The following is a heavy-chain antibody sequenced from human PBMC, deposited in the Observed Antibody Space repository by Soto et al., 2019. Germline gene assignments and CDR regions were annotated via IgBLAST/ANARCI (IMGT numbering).Heavy chain of an antibody. D-gene: IGHD3-10*01. CDR1: GFTFSDYY. CDR3: ARDSRNYGSGSPSSDY. J-gene: IGHJ4*02. V-gene: IGHV3-11*01. CDR2: ISSSGSTI. Sequence: GGSLSLSCAASGFTFSDYYMSWIRQAPGKGLEWVSYISSSGSTIYYADSVKGRFTISRDNAKNSLYLQMNSLRAEDTAVYYCARDSRNYGSGSPSSDYWGQGTLVTVSS.